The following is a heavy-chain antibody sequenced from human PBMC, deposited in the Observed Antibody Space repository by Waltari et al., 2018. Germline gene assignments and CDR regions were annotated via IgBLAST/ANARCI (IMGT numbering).Heavy chain of an antibody. J-gene: IGHJ4*02. V-gene: IGHV3-21*01. CDR1: GGSISSSS. D-gene: IGHD1-26*01. Sequence: LQLQESGPGLVKPSETLSLTCTVSGGSISSSSYYWGWIRQAPGKGLEWVSSISSSSSYIYYADSVKGRFTISRDNAKNSLYLQMNSLGAEDTAVYYCARRQVGWETYDYWGQGTLVTVSS. CDR2: ISSSSSYI. CDR3: ARRQVGWETYDY.